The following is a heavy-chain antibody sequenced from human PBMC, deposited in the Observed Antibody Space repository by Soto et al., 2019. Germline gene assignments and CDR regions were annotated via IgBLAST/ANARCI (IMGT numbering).Heavy chain of an antibody. V-gene: IGHV4-59*01. CDR1: YDSISSDY. Sequence: PSETLSLTCTVSYDSISSDYWNWIRQPPSKGLEWIGYIHKSGSTSQNPSLKSRVTISIDTSKNQFSLTLTSVTAADTAVYYCARGKAVTTSFYFDHWGQGALVTVSS. J-gene: IGHJ4*02. CDR2: IHKSGST. D-gene: IGHD4-17*01. CDR3: ARGKAVTTSFYFDH.